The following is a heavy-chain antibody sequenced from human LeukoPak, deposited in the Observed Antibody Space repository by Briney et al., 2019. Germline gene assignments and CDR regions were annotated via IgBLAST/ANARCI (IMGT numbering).Heavy chain of an antibody. CDR3: ARVPPSAHQLLSSDY. Sequence: ASVKASCKASGYTFTNYGISWVRQAPGQGLEWMAWISANNGETRYAQNLQGRLTTTTDTSTSTAYMELRSLRPDDTAVYYCARVPPSAHQLLSSDYWGQGTQVTVSS. CDR2: ISANNGET. J-gene: IGHJ4*02. CDR1: GYTFTNYG. V-gene: IGHV1-18*04. D-gene: IGHD2-2*01.